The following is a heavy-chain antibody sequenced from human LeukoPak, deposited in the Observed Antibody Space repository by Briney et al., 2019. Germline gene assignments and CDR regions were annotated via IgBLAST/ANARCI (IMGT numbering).Heavy chain of an antibody. CDR1: GGSFSGYY. J-gene: IGHJ4*02. CDR3: ARPNRIRYCSSTSCYRGPFDY. CDR2: INHSGST. V-gene: IGHV4-34*01. Sequence: SETLSLTCAVYGGSFSGYYWSWIRQPPGKGLEWIGEINHSGSTNYNPSLKSRVTISVDTSKNQFSLKLSSVTAADTAVYYCARPNRIRYCSSTSCYRGPFDYWGQGTLVTVSS. D-gene: IGHD2-2*02.